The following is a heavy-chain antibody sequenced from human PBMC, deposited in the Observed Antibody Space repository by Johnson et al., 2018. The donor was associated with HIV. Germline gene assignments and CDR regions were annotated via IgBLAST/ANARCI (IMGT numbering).Heavy chain of an antibody. D-gene: IGHD6-19*01. CDR2: ISWNSGSI. Sequence: VQLVESGGGLVQPGRSLRLSCAASGFTFDDYAMHWVRQAPGKGLEWVSGISWNSGSIGYADSVKGRFTISRDNAKNSLYLQMNSLRAEDTALYYCAKEIGAVADGGAFDIWGQGTMVTGSS. CDR1: GFTFDDYA. CDR3: AKEIGAVADGGAFDI. J-gene: IGHJ3*02. V-gene: IGHV3-9*01.